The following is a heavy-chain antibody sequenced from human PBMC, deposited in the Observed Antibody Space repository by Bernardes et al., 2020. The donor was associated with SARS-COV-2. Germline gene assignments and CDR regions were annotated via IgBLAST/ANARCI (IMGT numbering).Heavy chain of an antibody. J-gene: IGHJ4*02. CDR2: INEDGTTT. CDR1: EFTFSRFW. D-gene: IGHD1-7*01. Sequence: GGSLRLSCTASEFTFSRFWMHWVRQVPGKGLVWVSRINEDGTTTNYADSVKGRFTISRDNAKNTLFLQMNSLRAEDTAVYYCARAATTSPPERGDWGQGTLVTVSS. CDR3: ARAATTSPPERGD. V-gene: IGHV3-74*01.